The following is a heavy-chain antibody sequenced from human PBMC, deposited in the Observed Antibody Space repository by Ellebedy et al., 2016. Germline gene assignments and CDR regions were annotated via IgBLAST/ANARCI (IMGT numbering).Heavy chain of an antibody. D-gene: IGHD3-22*01. CDR2: INPSGGST. CDR3: ATGLYYYDSSAKGY. Sequence: ASVKVSXXASGYTFTSYYMHWVRQAPGQGLEWMGIINPSGGSTNYAQKFQGRVTMTEDTSTDTAYMELSSLRSEDTAVYYCATGLYYYDSSAKGYWGQGTLVTVSS. J-gene: IGHJ4*02. V-gene: IGHV1-46*01. CDR1: GYTFTSYY.